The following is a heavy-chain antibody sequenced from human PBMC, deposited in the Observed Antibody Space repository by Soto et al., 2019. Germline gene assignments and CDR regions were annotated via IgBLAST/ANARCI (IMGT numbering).Heavy chain of an antibody. V-gene: IGHV3-23*01. CDR1: GGTCGSYG. Sequence: GGSLRLCCAAAGGTCGSYGVSWVRLAPGKGLEWVSAISGNGGVTFYAASVKGRFTISRDNSKNTLYLQMNSLRAENTALYYCPKLYDSSGRDFWGQGTLVTGSS. J-gene: IGHJ4*02. CDR3: PKLYDSSGRDF. CDR2: ISGNGGVT. D-gene: IGHD3-22*01.